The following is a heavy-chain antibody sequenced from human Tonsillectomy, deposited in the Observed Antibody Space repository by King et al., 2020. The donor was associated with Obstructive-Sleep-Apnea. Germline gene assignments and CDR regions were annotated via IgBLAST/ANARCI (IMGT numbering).Heavy chain of an antibody. CDR2: INADGRSI. CDR1: GLTFRDTW. Sequence: VQLVESGGGLVQPGGALRLSCAVSGLTFRDTWMHWVRQAPGKGLVWVSSINADGRSIWYADSVKGRFTISRDNAKNTVFLQMNSLRDDDTAVYYCGKESYGSGNRYIDYWGQGTLVTVSS. J-gene: IGHJ4*02. V-gene: IGHV3-74*01. D-gene: IGHD3-10*01. CDR3: GKESYGSGNRYIDY.